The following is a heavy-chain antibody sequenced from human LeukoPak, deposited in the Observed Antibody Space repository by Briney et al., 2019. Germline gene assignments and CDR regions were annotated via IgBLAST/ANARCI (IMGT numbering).Heavy chain of an antibody. Sequence: SETLSLTCAVYGGSSSGYYWSWIRQPPGKGLEWIGEINHSGSTNYNPSLKSRVTISVDTSKNQFSLKLSSVTAADTAVYYCARVPPYYEFLEWPDRYGMDVWGQGTTVTVSS. CDR2: INHSGST. V-gene: IGHV4-34*01. J-gene: IGHJ6*02. D-gene: IGHD3-3*01. CDR3: ARVPPYYEFLEWPDRYGMDV. CDR1: GGSSSGYY.